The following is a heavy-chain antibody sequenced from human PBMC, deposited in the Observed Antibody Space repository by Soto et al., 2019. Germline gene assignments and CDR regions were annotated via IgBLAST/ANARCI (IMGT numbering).Heavy chain of an antibody. J-gene: IGHJ6*02. CDR1: GYIFVNYG. D-gene: IGHD3-16*01. V-gene: IGHV1-18*01. Sequence: QVQLEQSGDEVKKPGASVKVSCKASGYIFVNYGIAWVRQAPGQGLEWLGWISPHTGNTYYATKVQGRLTLTTDTPTSTAFMDLGSLTSADTAVYYCAMVDLYVTPTPQDVWGQGTTVTVSS. CDR2: ISPHTGNT. CDR3: AMVDLYVTPTPQDV.